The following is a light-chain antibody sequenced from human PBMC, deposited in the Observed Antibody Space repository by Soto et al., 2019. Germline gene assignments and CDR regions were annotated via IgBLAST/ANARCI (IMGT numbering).Light chain of an antibody. J-gene: IGLJ2*01. V-gene: IGLV2-23*01. CDR1: SSDVGSYNL. Sequence: QSALTQPASVSGSPGQSITISCTGTSSDVGSYNLVSWYQRHPGKAPKLMIYEGTKRPSGVSNRFSGSKSGNTASLTISGLQAEDEADYYCCSFAGSSTLVFGGGTKVTVL. CDR3: CSFAGSSTLV. CDR2: EGT.